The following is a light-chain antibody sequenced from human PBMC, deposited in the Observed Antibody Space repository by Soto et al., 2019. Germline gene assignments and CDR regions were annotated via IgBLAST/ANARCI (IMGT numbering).Light chain of an antibody. CDR2: EVS. CDR3: SSYAGSYTFV. CDR1: SSDVGAYDY. Sequence: QSALTQPASVSGSPGQSITISCTGTSSDVGAYDYVSWYQHHPGKAPKLLIYEVSNRPSGVSSRFSGSKSGNTASLTISGLQAEDEADYYCSSYAGSYTFVFGTGTKVTVL. V-gene: IGLV2-14*01. J-gene: IGLJ1*01.